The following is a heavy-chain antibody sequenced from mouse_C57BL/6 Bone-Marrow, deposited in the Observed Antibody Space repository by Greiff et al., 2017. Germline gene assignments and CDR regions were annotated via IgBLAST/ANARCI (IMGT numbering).Heavy chain of an antibody. CDR2: IDPSDSET. J-gene: IGHJ1*03. V-gene: IGHV1-52*01. D-gene: IGHD1-1*01. CDR3: ARRRPLTTVVHWYFDV. Sequence: VQLQQPGAELVRPGSSVKLSCKASGYTFTSYWMHWVKQRPIQGLEWIGNIDPSDSETHYNQKFKDKATLTVDKSSSTAYMQLSSLTSEDSAVYYCARRRPLTTVVHWYFDVWGTGTTVTVSS. CDR1: GYTFTSYW.